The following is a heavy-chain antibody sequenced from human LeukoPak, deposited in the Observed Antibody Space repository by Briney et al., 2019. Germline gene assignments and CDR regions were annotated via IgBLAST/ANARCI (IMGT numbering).Heavy chain of an antibody. J-gene: IGHJ6*02. CDR2: IYYSGST. D-gene: IGHD6-13*01. Sequence: SETLSLTCTVSGGSISSYYWSWIRQPPGKGLEWIGYIYYSGSTNYNPPLKSRVTISVDTSKNQFSLKLSSVTAADTAVYYCARGYSNKYYYYYGMDVWGQGTTVTVSS. V-gene: IGHV4-59*08. CDR3: ARGYSNKYYYYYGMDV. CDR1: GGSISSYY.